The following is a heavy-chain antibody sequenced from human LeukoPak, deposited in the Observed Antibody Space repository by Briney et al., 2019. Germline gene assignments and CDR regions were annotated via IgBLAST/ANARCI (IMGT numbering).Heavy chain of an antibody. Sequence: GGSLRLSCAASGFTFSSYSMNWVRQAPGKGLAWVSYISSSSSTIYYADSVKGRFTISRDNAKNSLYLQMNSLRAEDRAVYYCARGGGSNWYGYPFDIWGRGTLVTVSS. CDR1: GFTFSSYS. CDR2: ISSSSSTI. J-gene: IGHJ3*02. V-gene: IGHV3-48*01. CDR3: ARGGGSNWYGYPFDI. D-gene: IGHD6-13*01.